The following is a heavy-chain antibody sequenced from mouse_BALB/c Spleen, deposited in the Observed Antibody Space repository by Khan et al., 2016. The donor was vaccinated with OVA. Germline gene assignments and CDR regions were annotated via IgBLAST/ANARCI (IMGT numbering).Heavy chain of an antibody. CDR2: ISNGGSYT. V-gene: IGHV5-6*01. D-gene: IGHD1-2*01. CDR3: ARYRFTTPTAWFAY. CDR1: GFTFSSYG. Sequence: DVQLVESGGDLVKPGGSLNLSCEASGFTFSSYGMSWLRQTPDKRLEWVATISNGGSYTYFPASVQGRLTISRDNAKNTLYLQMSSLKSEDTAMYYGARYRFTTPTAWFAYWGQGTLVTVFA. J-gene: IGHJ3*01.